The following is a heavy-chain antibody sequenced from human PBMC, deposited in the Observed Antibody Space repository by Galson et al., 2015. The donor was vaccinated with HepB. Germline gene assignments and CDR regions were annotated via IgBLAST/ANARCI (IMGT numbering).Heavy chain of an antibody. J-gene: IGHJ5*02. V-gene: IGHV4-39*01. CDR3: ARHFSCSGGSCYKRGRWFDP. CDR1: GGSISSSSYY. Sequence: SETLSLTCTVSGGSISSSSYYWGWIRQPPGKGLEWIGSIYYSGSTYYNPSLKSRVTISVDTSKNQFSLKLSSVTAADTAVYYCARHFSCSGGSCYKRGRWFDPWGQGTLVTVSS. CDR2: IYYSGST. D-gene: IGHD2-15*01.